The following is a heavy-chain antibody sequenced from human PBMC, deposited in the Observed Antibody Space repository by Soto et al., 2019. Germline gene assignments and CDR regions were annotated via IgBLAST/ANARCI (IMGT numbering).Heavy chain of an antibody. CDR2: IGGSGRTT. CDR1: GFSFRNYA. CDR3: AKSRYSDSSGDFYDY. Sequence: GGSLRLSCAASGFSFRNYAMSWVRQAPGKGLEWVSAIGGSGRTTYYADSVKGRFTISRDNSNNTLFLQMNSLRAEDTAVYYCAKSRYSDSSGDFYDYWGQGTLVTVSS. V-gene: IGHV3-23*01. D-gene: IGHD3-22*01. J-gene: IGHJ4*02.